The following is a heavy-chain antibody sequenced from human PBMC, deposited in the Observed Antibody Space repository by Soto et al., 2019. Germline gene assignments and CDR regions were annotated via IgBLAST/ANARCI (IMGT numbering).Heavy chain of an antibody. J-gene: IGHJ6*02. Sequence: PSETLSLTCTVSGGSISSYYWSWIRQPPGKGLEWIGYIYYSGSTNYNPSLKSRVTISVDTSKNQFSLKLSSVTAADTAVYYCATWLYYYYRRGRLGTDVCVPGPTVTVSS. V-gene: IGHV4-59*08. CDR3: ATWLYYYYRRGRLGTDV. CDR2: IYYSGST. D-gene: IGHD3-22*01. CDR1: GGSISSYY.